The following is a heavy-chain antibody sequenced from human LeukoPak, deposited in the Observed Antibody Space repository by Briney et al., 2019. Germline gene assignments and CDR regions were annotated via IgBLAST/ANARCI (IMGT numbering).Heavy chain of an antibody. Sequence: GGSLRLSCAASGFTVSSNYMTWVRQAPGKGLEWVSGISPNGVITYYADSVKGRFTISRDNSKGTVYLQMNSLRPEDTAVYYCAKDDAWLQYGNWGRGTLVTVSS. CDR3: AKDDAWLQYGN. CDR1: GFTVSSNY. CDR2: ISPNGVIT. D-gene: IGHD5-24*01. J-gene: IGHJ4*02. V-gene: IGHV3-23*01.